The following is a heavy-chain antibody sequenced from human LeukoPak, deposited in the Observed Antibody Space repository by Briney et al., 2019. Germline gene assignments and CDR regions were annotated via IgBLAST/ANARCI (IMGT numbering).Heavy chain of an antibody. D-gene: IGHD5-24*01. CDR3: ARGGWTILYWFDP. CDR1: GGSISSYY. V-gene: IGHV4-59*01. Sequence: SETLSLTCTVSGGSISSYYWSWIRQPPGKGLEWIGYIYYSGSTNYNPSLKSRVTISVDTSKNQFSLKLSSVTAADTAVYYCARGGWTILYWFDPWGQGTLVTVSP. CDR2: IYYSGST. J-gene: IGHJ5*02.